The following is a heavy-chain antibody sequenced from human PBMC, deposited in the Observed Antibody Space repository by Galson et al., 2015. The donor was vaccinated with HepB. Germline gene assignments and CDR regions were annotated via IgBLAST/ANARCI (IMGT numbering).Heavy chain of an antibody. CDR1: GFTFSSYS. CDR3: ARDWGYHDGGNNYRPSNCDY. J-gene: IGHJ4*02. CDR2: ISSSSDYI. Sequence: SLRLSCATSGFTFSSYSLNWVRQAPGKGLEWVSSISSSSDYIYYADSVKGRFTISRDNAKNSAYLQMNSLRAEDTAVHYCARDWGYHDGGNNYRPSNCDYWGQGTLVTVSS. D-gene: IGHD3-22*01. V-gene: IGHV3-21*01.